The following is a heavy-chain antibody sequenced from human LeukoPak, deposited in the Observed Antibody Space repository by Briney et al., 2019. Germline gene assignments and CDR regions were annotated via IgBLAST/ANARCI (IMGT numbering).Heavy chain of an antibody. V-gene: IGHV3-23*01. D-gene: IGHD2-8*01. CDR2: ISDSGGGT. CDR3: ARALIGYYFDY. Sequence: PGGSLRLSCAASGFTFSSYAMSWVRQAPGKGLEWVSAISDSGGGTYYADSVKGRFTISRDNSKNTLYLQMNSLRAEDTAVYYCARALIGYYFDYWGQGTLVTVSS. J-gene: IGHJ4*02. CDR1: GFTFSSYA.